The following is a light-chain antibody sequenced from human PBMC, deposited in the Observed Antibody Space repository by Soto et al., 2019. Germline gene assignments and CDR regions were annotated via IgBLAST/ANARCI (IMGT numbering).Light chain of an antibody. CDR1: QGISSY. Sequence: AIRMTQSPSSLSASTGDRVTITCRASQGISSYLAWSQQKPGKAPKLLIYAASTLQSGVPSRVSGSGSGTDFTLPISCLQAEDFATYYYQQYYSYPFTFGPGTKGHF. V-gene: IGKV1-8*01. J-gene: IGKJ3*01. CDR2: AAS. CDR3: QQYYSYPFT.